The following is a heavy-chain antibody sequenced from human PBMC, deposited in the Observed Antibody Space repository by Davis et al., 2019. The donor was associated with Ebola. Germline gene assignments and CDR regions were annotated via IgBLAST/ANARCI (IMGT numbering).Heavy chain of an antibody. CDR1: GDTLTSYA. Sequence: AASVKVSCKAVGDTLTSYAMTWVRQAPGQGLEWMGGITPIFHATKSAHKFQDRLTVSADESTSTVYMELSSLKSEDTAVYYCATGGSGFFDHWGQGVLVTVSS. CDR3: ATGGSGFFDH. D-gene: IGHD6-19*01. CDR2: ITPIFHAT. V-gene: IGHV1-69*13. J-gene: IGHJ4*02.